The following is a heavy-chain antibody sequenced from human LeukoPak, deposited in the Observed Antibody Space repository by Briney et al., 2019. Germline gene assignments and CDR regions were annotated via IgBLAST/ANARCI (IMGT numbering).Heavy chain of an antibody. Sequence: ASVKVSCKASGGTFSSYAISWVRQAPGQGLEWMGRIIPILGIANYAQKFQGRVTITADKSTSTAYMELSSLRSEDTAVYYCARETPARSYGLDYWGQGTLVTVSS. CDR3: ARETPARSYGLDY. CDR1: GGTFSSYA. J-gene: IGHJ4*02. D-gene: IGHD5-18*01. V-gene: IGHV1-69*04. CDR2: IIPILGIA.